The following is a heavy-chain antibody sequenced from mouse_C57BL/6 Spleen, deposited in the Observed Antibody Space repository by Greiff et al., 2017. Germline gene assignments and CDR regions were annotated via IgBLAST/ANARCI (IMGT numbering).Heavy chain of an antibody. CDR3: AIYDGYYGAMDY. CDR2: INPSNGGT. J-gene: IGHJ4*01. V-gene: IGHV1-53*01. CDR1: GYTFTSYW. D-gene: IGHD2-3*01. Sequence: QVQLQQPGPELVKPGASVKLSCKASGYTFTSYWMNWVKQRPGQGLEWIGNINPSNGGTNYNEKFKSKATLTVDKSSSTAYMQLSSLTSEDSAVYYCAIYDGYYGAMDYWGQGTSVTVSS.